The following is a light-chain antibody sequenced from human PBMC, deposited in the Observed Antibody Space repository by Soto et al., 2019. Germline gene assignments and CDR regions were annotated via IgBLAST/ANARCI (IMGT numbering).Light chain of an antibody. CDR3: QQYGNSTET. J-gene: IGKJ2*01. CDR1: QSVSSNY. V-gene: IGKV3-20*01. Sequence: EIVLTQSPGTLSLSAGERATLSCRASQSVSSNYLAWYQQKPGQALRLLIYGASSRATGIPDMFSGSGSGTYFTLTSSRLEPEDFAEYYWQQYGNSTETFGQGTKLEIK. CDR2: GAS.